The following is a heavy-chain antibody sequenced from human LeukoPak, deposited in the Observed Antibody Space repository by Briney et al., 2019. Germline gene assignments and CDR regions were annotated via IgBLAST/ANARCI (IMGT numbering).Heavy chain of an antibody. Sequence: GGSLRLSCAATGSTFSTYSMNWIRQAPGKGLEWVSYISSSSSTIYYADSVKGRFTISRDNAKNSLYLQMNSLRAEDTAVYYCAREGYYDGNDAFDIWGQGTMVTVSS. CDR2: ISSSSSTI. CDR1: GSTFSTYS. V-gene: IGHV3-48*04. D-gene: IGHD3-22*01. CDR3: AREGYYDGNDAFDI. J-gene: IGHJ3*02.